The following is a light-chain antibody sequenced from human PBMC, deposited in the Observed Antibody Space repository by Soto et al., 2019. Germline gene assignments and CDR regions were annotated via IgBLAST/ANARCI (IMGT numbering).Light chain of an antibody. Sequence: EIVLTQSPVTLSLSPGERATLSCRASQSVVNYLAWYQQKPGQAPRLLIYDASKRATGIPARFSGSGYGTDFTLTISSLEPEDFAIYYCQQRSNWTLTFGGGNKVEIK. V-gene: IGKV3-11*01. J-gene: IGKJ4*01. CDR2: DAS. CDR1: QSVVNY. CDR3: QQRSNWTLT.